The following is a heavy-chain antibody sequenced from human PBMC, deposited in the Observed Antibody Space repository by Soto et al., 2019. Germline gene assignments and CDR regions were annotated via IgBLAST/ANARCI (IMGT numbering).Heavy chain of an antibody. CDR3: TREGIAVAGREVYNWFDP. Sequence: GGSLRLSCTASGFTFGDYAMSWFRQAPGKGLEWVGFIRSKAYGGTTEYAASGKGRFTISRDDSKSIAYLQMNSLKTEDTAVYYCTREGIAVAGREVYNWFDPWGQGTLVTVSS. CDR1: GFTFGDYA. D-gene: IGHD6-19*01. V-gene: IGHV3-49*03. CDR2: IRSKAYGGTT. J-gene: IGHJ5*02.